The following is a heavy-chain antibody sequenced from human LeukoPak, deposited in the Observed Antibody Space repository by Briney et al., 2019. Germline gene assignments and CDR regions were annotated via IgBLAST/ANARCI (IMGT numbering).Heavy chain of an antibody. J-gene: IGHJ4*02. CDR3: AKDRGY. Sequence: GGSLRLSCAASGFTFSTFTMTWVRQAPGKGLEWVSGIGISGGTTYYADSVKGRFTISRDNSKHTLYLQMNSLRAEDTAVYYCAKDRGYWGQGTLVTVSS. CDR2: IGISGGTT. V-gene: IGHV3-23*01. CDR1: GFTFSTFT.